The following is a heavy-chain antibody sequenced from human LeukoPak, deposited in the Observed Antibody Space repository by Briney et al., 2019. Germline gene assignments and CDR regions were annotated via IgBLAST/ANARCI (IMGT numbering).Heavy chain of an antibody. D-gene: IGHD4-17*01. CDR3: ARSFRPYGDNELWYFDY. CDR2: IYPGDSDT. V-gene: IGHV5-51*01. Sequence: GESLKISCKGSGYSFTSYWIGWVRQMPGKGLEWMGIIYPGDSDTRYSPSFQGQVTISADKSITTAYLQWSSLKASDTAMYYCARSFRPYGDNELWYFDYWGQGTLVTVSS. J-gene: IGHJ4*02. CDR1: GYSFTSYW.